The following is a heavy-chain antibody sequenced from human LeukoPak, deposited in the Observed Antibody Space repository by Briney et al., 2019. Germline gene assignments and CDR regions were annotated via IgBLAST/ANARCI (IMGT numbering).Heavy chain of an antibody. Sequence: GESLKISCKGSGYTFTNYWIGWVRQMPGKGLEWMGIIYPGDSETRYTPSFQGQVTFSGDKSINTAYLQWSSLKASDTAIYYCAAIRSYSDAFDIWGQGTMVTVTS. CDR2: IYPGDSET. J-gene: IGHJ3*02. CDR3: AAIRSYSDAFDI. CDR1: GYTFTNYW. D-gene: IGHD2-21*01. V-gene: IGHV5-51*01.